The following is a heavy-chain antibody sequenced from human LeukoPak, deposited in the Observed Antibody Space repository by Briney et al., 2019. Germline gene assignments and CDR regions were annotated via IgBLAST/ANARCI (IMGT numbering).Heavy chain of an antibody. CDR1: VFTFSNYW. CDR3: ARENGSGSYSPGYFDY. D-gene: IGHD3-10*01. CDR2: INSDGSST. J-gene: IGHJ4*02. V-gene: IGHV3-74*01. Sequence: PGGSLRLSCAASVFTFSNYWIHWVRQAPGKGPVWVSRINSDGSSTGYADSVKGRFTISRDNAKNTLYLQMNSLRAEDTAVYYCARENGSGSYSPGYFDYWGQGTLVTVSS.